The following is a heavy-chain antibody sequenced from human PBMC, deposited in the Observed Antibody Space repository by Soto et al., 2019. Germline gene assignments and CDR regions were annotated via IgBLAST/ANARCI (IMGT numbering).Heavy chain of an antibody. CDR1: GLTFSNYA. Sequence: GGSLRLSCAASGLTFSNYAMNWVRQAPGKGLEWVSVISDTGDSAYYAGSVKGRFTISRDNSKNTLYLQMNSLRAEDTAIYYCVKEGSGRYSRGSFDFWGRGTVVTVSS. V-gene: IGHV3-23*01. D-gene: IGHD6-19*01. CDR2: ISDTGDSA. CDR3: VKEGSGRYSRGSFDF. J-gene: IGHJ3*01.